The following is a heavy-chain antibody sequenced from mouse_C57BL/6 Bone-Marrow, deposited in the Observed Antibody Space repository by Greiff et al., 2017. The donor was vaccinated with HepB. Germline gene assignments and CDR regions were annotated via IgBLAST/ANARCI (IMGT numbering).Heavy chain of an antibody. J-gene: IGHJ1*03. CDR3: ARNCYGYDWYFDV. CDR1: GFSLTSYG. V-gene: IGHV2-2*01. Sequence: VMLVESGPGLVQPSQSLSITCTVSGFSLTSYGVHWVRQSPGKGLEWLGVIWSGGSTDYNAAFISRLSISKDNSKSQVFFKMNSLQADDTAIYYCARNCYGYDWYFDVWGTGTTVTVSS. D-gene: IGHD2-2*01. CDR2: IWSGGST.